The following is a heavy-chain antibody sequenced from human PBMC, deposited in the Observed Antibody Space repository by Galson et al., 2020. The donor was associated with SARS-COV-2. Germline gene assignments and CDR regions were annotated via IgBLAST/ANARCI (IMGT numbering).Heavy chain of an antibody. CDR1: GASISNYY. Sequence: SQTLSLTCTVSGASISNYYWSWIRQPPGKGLEWIGSIYYSGSTNYNPSLKSRVTISVDTSKNQVSLKVSSVTAADTAVYYCARQDGYHYDDMDVWGKGTTVTVSS. CDR3: ARQDGYHYDDMDV. CDR2: IYYSGST. V-gene: IGHV4-59*08. J-gene: IGHJ6*03.